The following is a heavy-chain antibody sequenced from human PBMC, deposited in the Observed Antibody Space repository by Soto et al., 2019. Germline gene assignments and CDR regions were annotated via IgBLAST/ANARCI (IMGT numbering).Heavy chain of an antibody. V-gene: IGHV4-31*03. CDR2: IYYSGST. D-gene: IGHD6-6*01. J-gene: IGHJ4*02. CDR1: GGSISSGGYS. Sequence: QVQLQESGPGLVKPSQTLSLTCTVSGGSISSGGYSWSWIRQHPGKGLEWIGYIYYSGSTYYNPSLKSRVTKSVDTSKNQFSLKLSSVTAADTAVYYCARETTRAAPVDYWGQGTLVTVSS. CDR3: ARETTRAAPVDY.